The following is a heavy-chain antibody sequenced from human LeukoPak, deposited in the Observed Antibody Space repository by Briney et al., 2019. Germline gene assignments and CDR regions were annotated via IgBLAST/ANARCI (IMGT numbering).Heavy chain of an antibody. D-gene: IGHD3-10*01. J-gene: IGHJ4*02. CDR2: IYPGDSDT. Sequence: GESLKISCKGSGFNFANYWIAWVRQMPGKGLEWMGVIYPGDSDTRYSPSFQGQVTISADKSISTAYLQWGGLKASDTAMYYCAKQSKPGSSFTPFDCWGQGTLVTVSS. CDR3: AKQSKPGSSFTPFDC. V-gene: IGHV5-51*01. CDR1: GFNFANYW.